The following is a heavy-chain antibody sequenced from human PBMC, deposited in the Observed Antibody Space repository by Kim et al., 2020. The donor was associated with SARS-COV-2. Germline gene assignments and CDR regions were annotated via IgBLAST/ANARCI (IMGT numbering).Heavy chain of an antibody. D-gene: IGHD2-21*02. V-gene: IGHV3-7*01. J-gene: IGHJ4*02. Sequence: VDSEKGRFTIYRETDKNSLYLKINSLRAEDTAVYYCTRGGDLATGAPLDYWGQGTLVTVSS. CDR3: TRGGDLATGAPLDY.